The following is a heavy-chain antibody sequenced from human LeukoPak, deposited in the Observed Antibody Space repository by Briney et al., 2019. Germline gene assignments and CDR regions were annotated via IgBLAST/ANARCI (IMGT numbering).Heavy chain of an antibody. Sequence: KSGGSLRLSCAASGFTFSNASMSWVRQAPGKGLEWVGRINSKTDGGTTDYAAPVKGRFTISRDDSKNTLYLQMNSLKTEDTAVYYCRGGVDSWGQGTLVTVSS. D-gene: IGHD3-16*01. CDR1: GFTFSNAS. V-gene: IGHV3-15*01. CDR3: RGGVDS. J-gene: IGHJ4*02. CDR2: INSKTDGGTT.